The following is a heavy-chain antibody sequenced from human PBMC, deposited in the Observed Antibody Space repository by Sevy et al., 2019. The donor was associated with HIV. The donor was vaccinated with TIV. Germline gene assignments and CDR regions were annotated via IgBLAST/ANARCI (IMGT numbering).Heavy chain of an antibody. Sequence: GGFLRLSCAASGFTFSNYGMHWVRQAPGKGLEWVAVIWNNGSNKYYADSVKGRFTISRDNSKNTLYLQMNSLRVEDTAVYFCARGGDFNDRSAKRDFDYWDQGTLVTVSS. CDR3: ARGGDFNDRSAKRDFDY. J-gene: IGHJ4*02. D-gene: IGHD3-22*01. CDR1: GFTFSNYG. V-gene: IGHV3-33*01. CDR2: IWNNGSNK.